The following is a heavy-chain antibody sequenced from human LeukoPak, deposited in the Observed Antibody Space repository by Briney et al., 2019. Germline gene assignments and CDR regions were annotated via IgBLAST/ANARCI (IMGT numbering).Heavy chain of an antibody. CDR1: GFTFSSYW. V-gene: IGHV3-23*01. D-gene: IGHD1-1*01. CDR3: AKGTQGHGTGYHYYFDQ. J-gene: IGHJ4*02. Sequence: GGSLRLSCAASGFTFSSYWMSWVRQAPGKGLEWVSTISRSGADTYYADSVKDRFVISRDNSKSTNTVYLQLNRLRVEDTAVYYCAKGTQGHGTGYHYYFDQWGQGALVTVSS. CDR2: ISRSGADT.